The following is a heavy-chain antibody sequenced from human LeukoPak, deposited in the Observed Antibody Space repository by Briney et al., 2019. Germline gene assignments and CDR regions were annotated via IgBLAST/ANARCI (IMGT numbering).Heavy chain of an antibody. V-gene: IGHV3-7*01. CDR1: GFTFSHFW. CDR3: ARVSRPVLRFLEWLSGYYFDY. D-gene: IGHD3-3*01. Sequence: GGSLRLSCAASGFTFSHFWMSWVRQAPGKGLEWVAYIKKTGSETYYVDSVKGRFTISRDNAKNSLYLQMNSLRDEDTAVYYCARVSRPVLRFLEWLSGYYFDYWGQGTLVTVSS. J-gene: IGHJ4*02. CDR2: IKKTGSET.